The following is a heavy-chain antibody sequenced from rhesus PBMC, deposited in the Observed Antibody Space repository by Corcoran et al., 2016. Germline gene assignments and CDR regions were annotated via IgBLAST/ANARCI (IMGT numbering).Heavy chain of an antibody. CDR1: GFTSGNSD. D-gene: IGHD6-13*01. V-gene: IGHV3S43*01. Sequence: EVQLVESGGGLVQPGGSLRLSCAAPGFTSGNSDLFWIRQAPGEGLEWVSYSSSGGSIYFSDSVKGRFTISRDNAKNTLYLQMSSLRVEDTAVYYCAKDTGSSWSLSFDYWGQGVLVTVSS. J-gene: IGHJ4*01. CDR2: SSSGGSI. CDR3: AKDTGSSWSLSFDY.